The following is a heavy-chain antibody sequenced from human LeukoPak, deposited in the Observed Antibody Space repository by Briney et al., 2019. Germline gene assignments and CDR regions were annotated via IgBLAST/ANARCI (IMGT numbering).Heavy chain of an antibody. J-gene: IGHJ6*02. CDR1: GFTFSSYA. Sequence: GGSLRLSCAASGFTFSSYAMHWVRQAPGKGLEWVAVISYDGSNKYYADSVKGRFTISRDNSKSTLYLQMNSLRAEDTAVYYCARGFLYGMDVWGQGTTVTVSS. CDR2: ISYDGSNK. CDR3: ARGFLYGMDV. V-gene: IGHV3-30*04.